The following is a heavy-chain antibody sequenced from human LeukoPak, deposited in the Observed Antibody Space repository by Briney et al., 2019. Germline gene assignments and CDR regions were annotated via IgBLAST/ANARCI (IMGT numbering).Heavy chain of an antibody. D-gene: IGHD1-14*01. V-gene: IGHV3-33*06. CDR1: GFTFSSHG. CDR2: IWYDGSTK. CDR3: AKAAEPYYYYYMDV. Sequence: GGSLRLSCAASGFTFSSHGMHWVRQAPGKGLEWVAVIWYDGSTKYYADSVKGRFTISRDNSKNTLYLQMNSLRAEDTAVYYCAKAAEPYYYYYMDVWGKGTTVTVSS. J-gene: IGHJ6*03.